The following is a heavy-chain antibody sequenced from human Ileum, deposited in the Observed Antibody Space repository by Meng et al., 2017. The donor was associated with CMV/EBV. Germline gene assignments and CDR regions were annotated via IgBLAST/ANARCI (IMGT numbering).Heavy chain of an antibody. CDR3: AREARYYDSSGSSSGMDV. CDR1: GFTFSDYY. V-gene: IGHV3-11*04. CDR2: ITSGSTI. Sequence: GGSLRLSCAASGFTFSDYYMSWIRQAPGKGLEWVAYITSGSTIYYADSVKGRFTISRDNAKNSLYLQMNGLRAEDTAVYYCAREARYYDSSGSSSGMDVWGQGTMVTVSS. J-gene: IGHJ6*02. D-gene: IGHD3-22*01.